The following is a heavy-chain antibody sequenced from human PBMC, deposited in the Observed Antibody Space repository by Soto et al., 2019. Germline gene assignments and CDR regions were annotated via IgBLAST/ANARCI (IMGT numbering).Heavy chain of an antibody. CDR1: GFTFTSSA. Sequence: SVKVSCKASGFTFTSSALQWVRQARGQRLEWIGWIVVGSGNTNYAQKFQERVTITRDMSTSTAYMELSSLRSEDTAVYYCAAGTTGSYYYYRRDVWGQGTTVTVSS. V-gene: IGHV1-58*01. D-gene: IGHD1-1*01. J-gene: IGHJ6*02. CDR2: IVVGSGNT. CDR3: AAGTTGSYYYYRRDV.